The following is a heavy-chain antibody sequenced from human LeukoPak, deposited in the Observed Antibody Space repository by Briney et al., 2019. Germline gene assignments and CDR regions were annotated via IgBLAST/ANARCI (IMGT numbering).Heavy chain of an antibody. CDR2: IYYSGST. D-gene: IGHD3-16*01. CDR1: GGSFSGYY. CDR3: ARVDRAGGLYYYYYMDV. V-gene: IGHV4-59*01. Sequence: SETLSLTCAVYGGSFSGYYWSWIRQPPGKGLEWIGYIYYSGSTNYNPSLKSRVTISVDTSKNQFSLKLSSVTAADTAVYYCARVDRAGGLYYYYYMDVWGKGTTVTVSS. J-gene: IGHJ6*03.